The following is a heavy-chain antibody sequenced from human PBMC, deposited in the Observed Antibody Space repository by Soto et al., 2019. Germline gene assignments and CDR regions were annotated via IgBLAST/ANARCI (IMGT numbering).Heavy chain of an antibody. Sequence: EVQLVESGGGLVQPGGSLRLSCAASGFTFSSYEMNWVRQAPGKGLEWVSYISSSGSTIYYADSVKGRFTISRDNAKNSLYLQMNSLRAEDTAVYYCARNTADSSSWLIRPDYWGQGTLVTVSS. J-gene: IGHJ4*02. V-gene: IGHV3-48*03. CDR1: GFTFSSYE. CDR2: ISSSGSTI. D-gene: IGHD6-13*01. CDR3: ARNTADSSSWLIRPDY.